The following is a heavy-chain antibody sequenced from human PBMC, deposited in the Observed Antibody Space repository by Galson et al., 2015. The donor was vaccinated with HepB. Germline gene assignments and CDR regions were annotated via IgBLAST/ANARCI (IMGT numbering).Heavy chain of an antibody. CDR1: GYSFTSYW. J-gene: IGHJ3*02. D-gene: IGHD3-22*01. V-gene: IGHV5-51*01. CDR2: IYPGDSDT. Sequence: QSGAEVKKPGESLKISCKGSGYSFTSYWIGWVRQMPGKGLEWMGIIYPGDSDTRYSPSFQGQVTISADKSISTAHLQWSSLKASDTAMYYCARTRTAYYYDSSGYGADAFDIWGQGTMVTVSS. CDR3: ARTRTAYYYDSSGYGADAFDI.